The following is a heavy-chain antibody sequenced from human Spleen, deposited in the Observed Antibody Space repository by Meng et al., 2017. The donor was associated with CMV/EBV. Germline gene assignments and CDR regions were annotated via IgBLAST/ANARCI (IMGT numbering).Heavy chain of an antibody. CDR1: GFTFSTYE. CDR3: ARGSGGSSGGFDY. D-gene: IGHD3-10*01. V-gene: IGHV3-21*01. CDR2: ISSSSSYI. J-gene: IGHJ4*02. Sequence: GESLKISCEASGFTFSTYEMNWVRQAPGKGLEWVSSISSSSSYIYYADSVKGRFTISRDNAKNSLYLQMNSLRAEDTAVYYCARGSGGSSGGFDYWGQGTLVTVSS.